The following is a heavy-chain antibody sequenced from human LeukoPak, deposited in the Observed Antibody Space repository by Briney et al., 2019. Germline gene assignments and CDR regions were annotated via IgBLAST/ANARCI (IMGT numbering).Heavy chain of an antibody. V-gene: IGHV4-38-2*02. D-gene: IGHD3-10*01. J-gene: IGHJ6*03. CDR3: ARGVGYYYYYYYMDV. CDR1: GYSISSGYY. CDR2: IYHSGST. Sequence: SETLSLTCTVSGYSISSGYYWGWIRQPPGKGLEWIGSIYHSGSTYYNPSLKSRVTISVDTSKNQFSLKLNSVTAADTAVYYCARGVGYYYYYYYMDVWGKGTTVTVSS.